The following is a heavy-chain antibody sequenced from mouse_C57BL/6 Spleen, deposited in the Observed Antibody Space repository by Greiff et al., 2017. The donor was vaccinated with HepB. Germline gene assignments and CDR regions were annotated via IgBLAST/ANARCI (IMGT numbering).Heavy chain of an antibody. D-gene: IGHD3-1*01. CDR3: ASSDAMDY. CDR1: GYSITSGYY. CDR2: ISYDGSN. Sequence: DVQLQESGPGLVKPSQSLSLTCSVTGYSITSGYYWNWIRQFPGNKLEWMGYISYDGSNNYNPSLKNRISITRDTSKNQFFLKLNSVTTEDTATYYCASSDAMDYWGQGTSVTVSS. J-gene: IGHJ4*01. V-gene: IGHV3-6*01.